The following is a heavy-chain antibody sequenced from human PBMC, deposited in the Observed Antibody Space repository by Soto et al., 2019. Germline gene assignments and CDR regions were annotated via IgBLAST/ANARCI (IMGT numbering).Heavy chain of an antibody. CDR1: GVTFSSYA. V-gene: IGHV1-69*13. CDR3: ARDAPFMITFGGVTDYYGMDV. Sequence: ASVKVSCKASGVTFSSYAISWVRQAPGQGLEWMGGIIPIFGTANYAQKFQGRVTITADESTSTAYMELSSLRSEDTAVYYCARDAPFMITFGGVTDYYGMDVWGQGTTVTVSS. J-gene: IGHJ6*02. D-gene: IGHD3-16*01. CDR2: IIPIFGTA.